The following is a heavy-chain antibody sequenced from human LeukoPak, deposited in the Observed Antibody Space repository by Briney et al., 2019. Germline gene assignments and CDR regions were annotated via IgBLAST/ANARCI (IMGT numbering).Heavy chain of an antibody. CDR2: ISSSGSNM. Sequence: PGGSLRLSCAASGFTFSDYYMSWIRQAPGKGLEWVSYISSSGSNMYYADSVKGRFTISRDNAKNSLYLQMNSLRAEDTAVYYCARDWYYGSGSYPHYWGQGTLVTVSS. D-gene: IGHD3-10*01. CDR1: GFTFSDYY. J-gene: IGHJ4*02. CDR3: ARDWYYGSGSYPHY. V-gene: IGHV3-11*01.